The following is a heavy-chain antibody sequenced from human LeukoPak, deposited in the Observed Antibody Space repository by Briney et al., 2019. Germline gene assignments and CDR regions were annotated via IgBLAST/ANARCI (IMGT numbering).Heavy chain of an antibody. CDR2: TYYRSKLNN. CDR3: AREQWRSGWYDY. V-gene: IGHV6-1*01. Sequence: QTLSLTCAISGDSFSSNNAAWGWLRQSPSRGLEWLGRTYYRSKLNNDYAGGGKSLISINPDTSKNQFSLQLKSVTPEDTAVYYCAREQWRSGWYDYWGQGTLVTVSS. D-gene: IGHD6-19*01. CDR1: GDSFSSNNAA. J-gene: IGHJ4*02.